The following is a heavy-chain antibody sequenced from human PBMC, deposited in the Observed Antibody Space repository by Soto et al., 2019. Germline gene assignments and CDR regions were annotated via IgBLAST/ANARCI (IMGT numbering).Heavy chain of an antibody. J-gene: IGHJ6*03. V-gene: IGHV4-34*01. CDR3: ARAGYCTNGVCYKPLEYYYYYMDV. CDR2: INHSGST. Sequence: SETLSLTCAVYGGSFSGYYWSWIRQPPGKGLEWIGEINHSGSTNYNPSLKSRVTISVDTSKNQFSLKLSSVTAADTAVYYCARAGYCTNGVCYKPLEYYYYYMDVWGKGTTVTVSS. CDR1: GGSFSGYY. D-gene: IGHD2-8*01.